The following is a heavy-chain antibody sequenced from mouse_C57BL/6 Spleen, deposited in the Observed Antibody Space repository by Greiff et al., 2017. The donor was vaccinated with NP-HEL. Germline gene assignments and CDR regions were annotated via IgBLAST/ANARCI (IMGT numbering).Heavy chain of an antibody. D-gene: IGHD2-3*01. V-gene: IGHV1-4*01. CDR2: INPSSGYT. Sequence: VMLVESGAELARPGASVKMSCKASGYTFTSYTMHWVKQRPGQGLEWIGYINPSSGYTKYNQKFKDKATLTADKSSSTAYMQLSSLTSEDSAVYYCARGMVTHYFDYWGQGTTLTVSS. CDR1: GYTFTSYT. J-gene: IGHJ2*01. CDR3: ARGMVTHYFDY.